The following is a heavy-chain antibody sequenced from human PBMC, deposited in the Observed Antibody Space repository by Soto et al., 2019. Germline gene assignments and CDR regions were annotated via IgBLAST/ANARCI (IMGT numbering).Heavy chain of an antibody. J-gene: IGHJ4*02. Sequence: SETLSLTCAVSGGSISSGGYSWSWIRQPPGKGLEWIGYIYHSGSTYYNPSLKSRVTISVDRSKNQFSLKLSSVTAADTAVYYCARNNIVATILFDYWGQGTLVTVS. CDR3: ARNNIVATILFDY. CDR2: IYHSGST. CDR1: GGSISSGGYS. V-gene: IGHV4-30-2*01. D-gene: IGHD5-12*01.